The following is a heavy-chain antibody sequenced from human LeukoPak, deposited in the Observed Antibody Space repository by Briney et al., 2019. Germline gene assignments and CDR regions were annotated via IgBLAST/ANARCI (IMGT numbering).Heavy chain of an antibody. D-gene: IGHD2-15*01. V-gene: IGHV4-4*07. Sequence: WETLSLTYTGSGGSINRYYWSWIRQPAWKELEWIGRIYTSGTTSYNPSLKSRVTMSVDTSKNQFSLILSSVTAADTAVYYCARGSPSGGGGRDTFDFWGQGTMVTVSS. J-gene: IGHJ3*01. CDR3: ARGSPSGGGGRDTFDF. CDR1: GGSINRYY. CDR2: IYTSGTT.